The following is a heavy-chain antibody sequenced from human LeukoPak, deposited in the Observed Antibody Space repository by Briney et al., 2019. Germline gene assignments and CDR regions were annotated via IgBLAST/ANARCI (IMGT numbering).Heavy chain of an antibody. V-gene: IGHV4-59*01. D-gene: IGHD3-10*01. CDR1: GGSISSYY. J-gene: IGHJ5*02. CDR3: ARGGYYGSGNDFRFDP. CDR2: IYYSGST. Sequence: PSETLSLTRTVSGGSISSYYWSWIRQPPGKGLEWIGYIYYSGSTNYKPSLKSRVTISVDTSKNQFSLKLSSVTAADMAVYYCARGGYYGSGNDFRFDPWGQGTLVTVSS.